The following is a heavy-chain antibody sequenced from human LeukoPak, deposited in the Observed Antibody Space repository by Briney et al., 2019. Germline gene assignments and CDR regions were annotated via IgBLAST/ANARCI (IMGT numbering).Heavy chain of an antibody. CDR3: ARDGRSSTSCYD. D-gene: IGHD2-2*01. CDR2: ISYDGSNK. J-gene: IGHJ4*02. CDR1: GFTFSSYG. Sequence: PGGSLRLSCAASGFTFSSYGMHWVRQAPGKGLEWVAVISYDGSNKYYADSVKGRFTISRDNAKNSLYLQMNSLRAEDTAVYYCARDGRSSTSCYDRGQGTLVTVSS. V-gene: IGHV3-30*03.